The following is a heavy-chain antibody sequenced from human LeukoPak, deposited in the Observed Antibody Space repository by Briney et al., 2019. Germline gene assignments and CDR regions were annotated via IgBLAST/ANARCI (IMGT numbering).Heavy chain of an antibody. CDR2: INPNSGGT. CDR3: ARDFRRTTVTPTFGY. J-gene: IGHJ4*02. CDR1: GYTFTGYY. V-gene: IGHV1-2*06. D-gene: IGHD4-17*01. Sequence: ASVKVSCKASGYTFTGYYMHWVRQAPGQGLEWMGRINPNSGGTNYAQKFQGRVTMTRDTSISTAYMELSRLRSDDTAVYYCARDFRRTTVTPTFGYWGQGTLATVSS.